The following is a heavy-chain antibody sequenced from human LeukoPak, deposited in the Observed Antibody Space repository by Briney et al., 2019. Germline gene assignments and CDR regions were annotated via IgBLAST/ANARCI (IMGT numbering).Heavy chain of an antibody. CDR2: ISAYNGNT. CDR1: GYTFTSYG. CDR3: ARVTMVRGVIMMVQGVDY. Sequence: GASVKVSCKASGYTFTSYGISWVRQAPGQGLEWMGWISAYNGNTNYAQKLQGRVTMTTDTSTSTAYMELRSLRSDDTAVYYCARVTMVRGVIMMVQGVDYWGQGTLVTVSS. J-gene: IGHJ4*02. D-gene: IGHD3-10*01. V-gene: IGHV1-18*01.